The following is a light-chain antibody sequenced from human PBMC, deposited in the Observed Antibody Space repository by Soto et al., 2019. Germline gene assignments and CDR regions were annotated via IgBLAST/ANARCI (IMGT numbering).Light chain of an antibody. CDR2: GAS. CDR3: QQYNNWPRT. V-gene: IGKV3-15*01. Sequence: EIVMTQSPATLSVSPGERATLSCRASQSVSSNLAWYQQKPGQAPRLLNYGASTRATGIPARFSGSGSGTEFTFTITSLQSEYFAVYYGQQYNNWPRTFGQGTKVEIK. CDR1: QSVSSN. J-gene: IGKJ1*01.